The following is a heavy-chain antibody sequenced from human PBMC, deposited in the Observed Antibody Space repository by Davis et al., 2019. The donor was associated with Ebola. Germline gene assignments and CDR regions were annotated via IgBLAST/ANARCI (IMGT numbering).Heavy chain of an antibody. CDR1: GFIFRNYV. V-gene: IGHV3-23*01. J-gene: IGHJ3*02. Sequence: GESLKISCETSGFIFRNYVMSWVRQAPGKGLEWVSTFGTGGDTYYADSVKGRFAISRDNSRGTLYLQMNSVRVEDSAIYYCVKDSSNIWFDIWGQGTLVTVSS. CDR2: FGTGGDT. D-gene: IGHD2/OR15-2a*01. CDR3: VKDSSNIWFDI.